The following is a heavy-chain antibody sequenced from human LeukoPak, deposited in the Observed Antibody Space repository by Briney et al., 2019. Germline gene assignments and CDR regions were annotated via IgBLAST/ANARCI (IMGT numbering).Heavy chain of an antibody. CDR1: GFTVSSNY. Sequence: GGSLRLSCAASGFTVSSNYMSWVRRAPGKGLEWVSVIYSGGSTYYADSVKGRFTISRDNSKNTLYLQMNSLRAEDTAVYYCARVSSGWLNYWGQGTLVTVSS. J-gene: IGHJ4*02. CDR3: ARVSSGWLNY. V-gene: IGHV3-53*01. CDR2: IYSGGST. D-gene: IGHD6-19*01.